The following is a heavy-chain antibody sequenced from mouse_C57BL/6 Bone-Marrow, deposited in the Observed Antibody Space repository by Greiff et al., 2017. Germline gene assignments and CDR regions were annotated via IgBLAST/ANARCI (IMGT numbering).Heavy chain of an antibody. D-gene: IGHD2-3*01. CDR3: ARQMMVTTNYYAMDY. CDR2: INSDGGST. V-gene: IGHV5-2*01. Sequence: EVMLVESGGGLVQPGESLKLSCESNEYEFPSHDMSWVRKTPEKRLELVAAINSDGGSTYNPDTMERRFIISRDNTKKTLYLQMSSLRSEDTALYYCARQMMVTTNYYAMDYWGQGTSVTVSS. J-gene: IGHJ4*01. CDR1: EYEFPSHD.